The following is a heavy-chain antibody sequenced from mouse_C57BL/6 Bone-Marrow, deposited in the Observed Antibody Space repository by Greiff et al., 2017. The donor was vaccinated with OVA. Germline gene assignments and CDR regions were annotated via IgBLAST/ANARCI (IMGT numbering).Heavy chain of an antibody. J-gene: IGHJ4*01. D-gene: IGHD1-1*01. V-gene: IGHV2-6*03. Sequence: QVQLKESGPGLVAPSQSLSITCTVSGFSLTSYGVHWVRQPPGKGLEWLVVIWSDGSTTYNSALKSRLSISKDNSKSQVFLKMNSLQTDDTAMYYCAREGITTVVATDYAMDYWGQGTSVTVSS. CDR1: GFSLTSYG. CDR3: AREGITTVVATDYAMDY. CDR2: IWSDGST.